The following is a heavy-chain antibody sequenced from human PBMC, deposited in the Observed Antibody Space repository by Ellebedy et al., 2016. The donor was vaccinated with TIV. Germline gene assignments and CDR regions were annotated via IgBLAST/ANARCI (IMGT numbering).Heavy chain of an antibody. D-gene: IGHD3-10*01. V-gene: IGHV4-59*13. CDR2: IYYSGST. J-gene: IGHJ6*03. Sequence: SETLSLXXTVSGGSISSYYWSWIRQPPGKGLEWIGYIYYSGSTNYNPSLKSRVTISVDTSKNQFSLKLSSVTAADTAVYYCARERMVRGVIITTPRYYYMDVWGKGTTVTVSS. CDR3: ARERMVRGVIITTPRYYYMDV. CDR1: GGSISSYY.